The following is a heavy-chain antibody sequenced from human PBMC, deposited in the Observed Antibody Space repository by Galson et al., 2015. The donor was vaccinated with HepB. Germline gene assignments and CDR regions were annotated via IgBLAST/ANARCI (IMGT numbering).Heavy chain of an antibody. J-gene: IGHJ4*02. CDR3: VKDSHYDFWQGSLFEL. CDR1: GFAFGSHT. D-gene: IGHD3-3*01. Sequence: SLRLSCAASGFAFGSHTMIWGRQAPGRGLECVSAISGHAETIYYAESLKGRFTISRDNSKSTVYLQISGLRVDDTAVYYCVKDSHYDFWQGSLFELWGQGTPVTVAS. CDR2: ISGHAETI. V-gene: IGHV3-23*01.